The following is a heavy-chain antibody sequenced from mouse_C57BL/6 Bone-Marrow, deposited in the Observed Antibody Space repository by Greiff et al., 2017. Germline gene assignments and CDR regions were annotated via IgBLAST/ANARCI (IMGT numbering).Heavy chain of an antibody. CDR3: TETMVSYYYAMDY. V-gene: IGHV6-3*01. CDR1: GFTFSNYW. D-gene: IGHD1-1*02. CDR2: IRLKSDNYAT. J-gene: IGHJ4*01. Sequence: EVKLVESGGGLVQPGGSMELSCVASGFTFSNYWMNWVRQSPEKGLEWVAQIRLKSDNYATHYAESVKGRFTISRDDSKSSVYLQMNNLRAEDTGIYYCTETMVSYYYAMDYWGQGTSVTVSS.